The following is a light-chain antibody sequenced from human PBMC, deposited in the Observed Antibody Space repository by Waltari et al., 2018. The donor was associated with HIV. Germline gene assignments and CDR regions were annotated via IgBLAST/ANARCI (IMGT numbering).Light chain of an antibody. Sequence: EVVMTQSPATLLESPGKTANLSCRASRSFCSSLALYQQKPGRGPRLLIHGASSRASDVPPTFSGSGAGTDFSLSISSLLSDDVGIYYCQQYSTWPLTFGRGTTVEIK. CDR1: RSFCSS. CDR2: GAS. J-gene: IGKJ1*01. V-gene: IGKV3-15*01. CDR3: QQYSTWPLT.